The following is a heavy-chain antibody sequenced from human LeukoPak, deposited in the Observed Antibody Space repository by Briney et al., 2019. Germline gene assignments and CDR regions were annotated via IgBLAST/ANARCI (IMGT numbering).Heavy chain of an antibody. V-gene: IGHV3-64D*06. CDR2: ISSNGGST. Sequence: GGSLRLSCSASGFTFSSYAMHWVRQAPGKGLEYVSAISSNGGSTYYADSVKGRFTISRDNSKNTLYLQMSSLRAEDMAVYYCVKDRCSSTSCYDGETSYFDYWGQGTLVTVSS. CDR3: VKDRCSSTSCYDGETSYFDY. CDR1: GFTFSSYA. J-gene: IGHJ4*02. D-gene: IGHD2-2*01.